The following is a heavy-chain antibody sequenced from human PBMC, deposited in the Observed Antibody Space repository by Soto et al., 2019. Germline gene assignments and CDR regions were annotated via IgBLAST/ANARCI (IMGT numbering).Heavy chain of an antibody. CDR3: AKDRFAFFLTVRLFDQ. CDR2: ISGSGGSA. V-gene: IGHV3-23*01. CDR1: GFTVSSYA. J-gene: IGHJ5*02. Sequence: SLRLSCAASGFTVSSYAMSWVRQAPGSGLECISTISGSGGSADDADSVKRRFTIARDNPQHTLYLEMNSLRAEDTAIYYCAKDRFAFFLTVRLFDQWRQGTLSTVSS. D-gene: IGHD3-3*02.